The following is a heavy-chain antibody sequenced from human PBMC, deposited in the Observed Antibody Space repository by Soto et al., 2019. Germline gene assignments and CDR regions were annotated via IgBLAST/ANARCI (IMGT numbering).Heavy chain of an antibody. D-gene: IGHD6-13*01. Sequence: SVKVSCKASGGTFSSYAISWVRQAPGQGLEWMGGIIPIFGTANYAQKFQGRVTITADESTSTAYMELSSLRSEDTAVYYCARDSIAAAGTRRNYYYGMDVWGQGTTVTVSS. CDR2: IIPIFGTA. CDR1: GGTFSSYA. J-gene: IGHJ6*02. CDR3: ARDSIAAAGTRRNYYYGMDV. V-gene: IGHV1-69*13.